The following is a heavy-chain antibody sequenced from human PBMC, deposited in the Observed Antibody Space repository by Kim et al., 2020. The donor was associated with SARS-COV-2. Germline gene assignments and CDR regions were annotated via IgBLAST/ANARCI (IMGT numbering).Heavy chain of an antibody. D-gene: IGHD3-3*02. J-gene: IGHJ4*02. CDR2: IFYGGDT. CDR3: ARSEGRARWHHFDY. Sequence: SETLSLTCTVSSDSFSAYYWSWIRHLPGKGLEWIGYIFYGGDTNYNPSLKSRVSISWDTSRNHFSVDLTSVTDAATAVYYCARSEGRARWHHFDYWGQG. CDR1: SDSFSAYY. V-gene: IGHV4-59*01.